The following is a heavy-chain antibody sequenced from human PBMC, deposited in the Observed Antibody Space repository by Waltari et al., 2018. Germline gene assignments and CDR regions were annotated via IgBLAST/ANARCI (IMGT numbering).Heavy chain of an antibody. J-gene: IGHJ5*02. CDR2: ISAYNGNT. Sequence: QGLEWMGWISAYNGNTNYAQKLQGRVTMTTDTSTSTAYMELRSLRSDDTAVYYCARDGTDCSSTSCYMPSNWFDPWGQGTLVTVSS. CDR3: ARDGTDCSSTSCYMPSNWFDP. D-gene: IGHD2-2*02. V-gene: IGHV1-18*01.